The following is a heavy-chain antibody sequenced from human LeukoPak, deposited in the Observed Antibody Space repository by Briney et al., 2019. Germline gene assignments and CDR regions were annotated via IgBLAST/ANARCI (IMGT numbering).Heavy chain of an antibody. V-gene: IGHV3-23*01. Sequence: QSGGSLRLSCAASGFTFSSYVMSWVRQAPGKGLEWVSDISGSDGSTYYADSVKGRFTISRDNSRNTLYLQMNSPRAEDTALHYCARVGEYRYGYSFDCWGQGTLVTVSS. D-gene: IGHD5-18*01. CDR2: ISGSDGST. J-gene: IGHJ4*02. CDR1: GFTFSSYV. CDR3: ARVGEYRYGYSFDC.